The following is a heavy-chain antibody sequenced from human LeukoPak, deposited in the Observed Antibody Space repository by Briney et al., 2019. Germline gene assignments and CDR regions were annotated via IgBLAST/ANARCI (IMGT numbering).Heavy chain of an antibody. J-gene: IGHJ4*02. CDR1: GFTFSSYG. D-gene: IGHD3-22*01. CDR3: ARVAYDSSGYYYYGAGDY. Sequence: GRSLRLSCAASGFTFSSYGMHWVRQAPGKGLEWVAVISYDGSNKYYADSVKGRFTISRDNAKNSLYLQMNSLRAEDTAVYYCARVAYDSSGYYYYGAGDYWGQGTLVTVSS. V-gene: IGHV3-30*03. CDR2: ISYDGSNK.